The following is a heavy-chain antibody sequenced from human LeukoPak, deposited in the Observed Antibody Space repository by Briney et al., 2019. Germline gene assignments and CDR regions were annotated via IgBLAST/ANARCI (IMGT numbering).Heavy chain of an antibody. Sequence: PSETLSLTCTVSGYSISSGYYWGWIRQPPGRGLEWIGSISYSGSTYYNPSLKSRVTISVDTSKNQFSLRLSSVTTADTAVYYCARNYNRFYYYMDVWGKGTTVTVSS. CDR3: ARNYNRFYYYMDV. CDR2: ISYSGST. CDR1: GYSISSGYY. D-gene: IGHD5-24*01. J-gene: IGHJ6*03. V-gene: IGHV4-38-2*02.